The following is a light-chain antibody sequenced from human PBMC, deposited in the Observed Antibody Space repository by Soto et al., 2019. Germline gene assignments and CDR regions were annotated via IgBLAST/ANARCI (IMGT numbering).Light chain of an antibody. CDR1: SSDVGTYNS. V-gene: IGLV2-14*03. Sequence: QSALTQPASVSGSPGQSITVSCTGSSSDVGTYNSVSWYQQHPGKAPKLIIYDVSNRPSGVSNHFSGSKSGNTASLTISGLQTEGEADYYCGSYTSSSSWVFGGGTKLTVL. CDR2: DVS. J-gene: IGLJ3*02. CDR3: GSYTSSSSWV.